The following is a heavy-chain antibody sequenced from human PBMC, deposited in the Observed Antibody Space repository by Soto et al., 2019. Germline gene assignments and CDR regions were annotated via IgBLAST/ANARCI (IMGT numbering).Heavy chain of an antibody. D-gene: IGHD4-17*01. V-gene: IGHV1-2*02. CDR3: ARDPDYGDYWGYFFDS. Sequence: ASVKVRCKTSGYTFSAYYIHWIRQAPGQGLEWMGWINPTSGGTVYAQNFQDRVTMTRDTSISTAYMELRRLNSDDTAVYYCARDPDYGDYWGYFFDSWGQGTPVTVSS. CDR1: GYTFSAYY. CDR2: INPTSGGT. J-gene: IGHJ4*02.